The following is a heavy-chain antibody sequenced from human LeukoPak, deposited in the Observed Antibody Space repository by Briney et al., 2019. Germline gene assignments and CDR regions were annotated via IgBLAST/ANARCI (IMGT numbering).Heavy chain of an antibody. CDR3: ARHVWSNTFYYGSGSPGLDY. Sequence: SETLSLTCTVSLDSTTSNFWSWVRQPPGKGLEWIGEIHRSGSPNYNPSLQSRVTISIDRSRNQIALELSSVTAADTAVYYCARHVWSNTFYYGSGSPGLDYWGQGILVTVSS. D-gene: IGHD3-10*01. CDR1: LDSTTSNF. J-gene: IGHJ4*02. CDR2: IHRSGSP. V-gene: IGHV4-4*02.